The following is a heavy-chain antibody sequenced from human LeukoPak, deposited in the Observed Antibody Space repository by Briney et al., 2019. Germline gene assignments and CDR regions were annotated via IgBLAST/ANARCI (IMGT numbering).Heavy chain of an antibody. CDR2: ISYDGSNK. D-gene: IGHD3-3*01. CDR1: GFTFSSYA. V-gene: IGHV3-30-3*01. Sequence: GGSLRLSCAASGFTFSSYAMSWVRQAPGKGLEWVAVISYDGSNKYYADSVKGRFTISRDNSKNTLYLQMNSLRAEDTAVYYCAREGVLRFLEWGAFDIWGQGTMVTVSS. J-gene: IGHJ3*02. CDR3: AREGVLRFLEWGAFDI.